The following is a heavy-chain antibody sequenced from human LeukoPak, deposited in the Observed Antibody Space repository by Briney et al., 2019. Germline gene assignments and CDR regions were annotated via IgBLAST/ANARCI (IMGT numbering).Heavy chain of an antibody. CDR2: INHSGST. V-gene: IGHV4-34*01. Sequence: PSETLSLTCAVYGGSFSGYYWSWLRQPPGKGLEWIGEINHSGSTNYNPSLKSRVTISVDTSKNQFSLKLSSVTAADTAVYYCARHFQWLRTFDYWGQGTLGTVSA. CDR1: GGSFSGYY. D-gene: IGHD6-19*01. J-gene: IGHJ4*02. CDR3: ARHFQWLRTFDY.